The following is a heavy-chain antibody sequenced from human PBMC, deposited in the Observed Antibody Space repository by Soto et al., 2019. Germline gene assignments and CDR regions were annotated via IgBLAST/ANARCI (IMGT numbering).Heavy chain of an antibody. Sequence: ELQLVESGGGLVQPGGSLRLSCAASGFTFSSYWMHWVRQAPGKGLLWVSRIDRDGSTTDYADSVKGRITICRDNARNTLHLQMDSLRAEDTAVYYCARAGMVCGMGGYYGMDVWGQGTTVAVSS. CDR3: ARAGMVCGMGGYYGMDV. CDR1: GFTFSSYW. CDR2: IDRDGSTT. V-gene: IGHV3-74*01. J-gene: IGHJ6*02. D-gene: IGHD2-8*01.